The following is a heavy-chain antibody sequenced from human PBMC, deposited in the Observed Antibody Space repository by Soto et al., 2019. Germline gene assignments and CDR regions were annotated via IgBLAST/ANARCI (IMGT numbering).Heavy chain of an antibody. Sequence: QVQLVESGGGVVQPGRSLRLSCAASGFTFSSYAMHWVRQAPGKGLEWVAVISYDGSNKYYADSVKGRFTISRDNSKNTLYLQMNSLRAEDTAVYYCARGYPLALAILAYWGQGTLVTVSS. J-gene: IGHJ4*02. D-gene: IGHD5-18*01. CDR1: GFTFSSYA. V-gene: IGHV3-30-3*01. CDR2: ISYDGSNK. CDR3: ARGYPLALAILAY.